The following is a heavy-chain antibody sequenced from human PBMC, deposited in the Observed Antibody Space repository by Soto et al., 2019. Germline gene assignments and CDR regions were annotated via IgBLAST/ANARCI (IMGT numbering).Heavy chain of an antibody. CDR1: GLTFSTYG. D-gene: IGHD2-2*01. CDR3: AKDPIPAVNRGSRFDS. V-gene: IGHV3-30*02. J-gene: IGHJ5*01. CDR2: VSFDGSEK. Sequence: VGSLRVACAGSGLTFSTYGLQWARQPPGKGWEWVAFVSFDGSEKYYAESVKGRFTISRDNPRNTLFLQLTSLRTEDTAVYFCAKDPIPAVNRGSRFDSWGRGTLVTVSS.